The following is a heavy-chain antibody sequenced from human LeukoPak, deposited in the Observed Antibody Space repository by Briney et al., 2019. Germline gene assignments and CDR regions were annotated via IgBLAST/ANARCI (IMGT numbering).Heavy chain of an antibody. Sequence: ASVKVSCKASGYTFTGYYMHWVRQAPGQGLEWMGWINPNSGGTNYAQKFQGRVTMTRDTSISTAYMELSRLRSDDTAVYYCARDGVYSSGWYVDYWRQGTLVTVSS. CDR1: GYTFTGYY. V-gene: IGHV1-2*02. D-gene: IGHD6-19*01. J-gene: IGHJ4*02. CDR3: ARDGVYSSGWYVDY. CDR2: INPNSGGT.